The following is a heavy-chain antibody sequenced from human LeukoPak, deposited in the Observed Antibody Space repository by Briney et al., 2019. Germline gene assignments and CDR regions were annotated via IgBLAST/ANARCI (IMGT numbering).Heavy chain of an antibody. V-gene: IGHV1-46*01. Sequence: GASVKVSCKASGYTFTSYYMHWVRQAPGQGLEWMGITNPSGGSTSYAQKFQGRVTMTRDTSTSTVYMELSSLRSEDTAVYYCARDGGDYLIDYWGQGTLVTVSS. D-gene: IGHD4-17*01. CDR3: ARDGGDYLIDY. J-gene: IGHJ4*02. CDR1: GYTFTSYY. CDR2: TNPSGGST.